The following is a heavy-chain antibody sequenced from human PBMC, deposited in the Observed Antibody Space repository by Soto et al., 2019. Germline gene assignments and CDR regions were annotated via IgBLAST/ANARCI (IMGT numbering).Heavy chain of an antibody. D-gene: IGHD3-3*01. CDR1: GFSFSMYA. V-gene: IGHV3-23*01. CDR3: ARDRGGDFWSGSFYYYYGMDV. J-gene: IGHJ6*02. CDR2: ISASGGRT. Sequence: GGSLRLSCGASGFSFSMYAMHWVRQAPGKGLEWVSLISASGGRTYYADSVKGRFTVSRDNSKNTLYLQMNSLRAEDTAVYYCARDRGGDFWSGSFYYYYGMDVWGQGTTVTVS.